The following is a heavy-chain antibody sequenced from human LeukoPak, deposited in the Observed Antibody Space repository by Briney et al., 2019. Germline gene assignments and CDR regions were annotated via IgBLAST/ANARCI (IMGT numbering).Heavy chain of an antibody. CDR3: ARVAEDAFDI. J-gene: IGHJ3*02. V-gene: IGHV1-2*02. CDR2: INPNSGGT. CDR1: GYTFTGYY. Sequence: ASVKVSCKASGYTFTGYYMHWVRQAPGQGLEWMGWINPNSGGTNYAQKFQGRVTMIRNTSISTAYMELSSLRSEDTAVYYCARVAEDAFDIWGQGTMVTVSS.